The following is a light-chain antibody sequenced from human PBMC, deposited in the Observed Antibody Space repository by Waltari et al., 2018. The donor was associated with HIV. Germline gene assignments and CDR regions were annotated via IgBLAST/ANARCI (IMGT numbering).Light chain of an antibody. Sequence: QSLLTQPPSVSGAPGQRVTISCTGSSSNIGAGFHVHWYQQLPGTVPKLLIYGNSNRPSGVPHRFSGSKSGTSASLAITGLQAEDEADYYCQSYDRSLSGYVVFGGGTKLTVL. CDR3: QSYDRSLSGYVV. CDR2: GNS. CDR1: SSNIGAGFH. V-gene: IGLV1-40*01. J-gene: IGLJ2*01.